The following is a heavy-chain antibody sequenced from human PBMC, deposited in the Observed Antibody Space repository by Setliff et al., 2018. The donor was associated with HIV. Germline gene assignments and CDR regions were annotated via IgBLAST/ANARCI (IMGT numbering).Heavy chain of an antibody. V-gene: IGHV4-59*01. CDR1: GGTMNKNY. CDR2: IYNSDTT. Sequence: KASETLSLTCIVSGGTMNKNYWSWIRQRPGKGLEWIGYIYNSDTTNYNPSLTSRVAISADTSRNQFSLKLTSVTAADTAIYYCARGVNFDYWGQGTQVTVSS. CDR3: ARGVNFDY. J-gene: IGHJ4*02. D-gene: IGHD3-3*01.